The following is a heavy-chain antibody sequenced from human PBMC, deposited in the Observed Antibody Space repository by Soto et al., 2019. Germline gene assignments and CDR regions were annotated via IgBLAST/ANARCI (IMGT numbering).Heavy chain of an antibody. V-gene: IGHV1-8*01. CDR3: ARWQLLDYYYYGMDV. J-gene: IGHJ6*02. CDR1: GYTFTSYD. Sequence: ASVKVSCKASGYTFTSYDINWLRQATGQGLEWMGWMNPNSGNTGYAQKFQGRVTMTRNTSISTAYMELSSLRSEDTAVYYCARWQLLDYYYYGMDVWGQGTTVTVSS. D-gene: IGHD2-15*01. CDR2: MNPNSGNT.